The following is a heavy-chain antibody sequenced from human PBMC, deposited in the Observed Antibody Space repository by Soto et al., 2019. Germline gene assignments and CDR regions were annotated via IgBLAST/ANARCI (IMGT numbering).Heavy chain of an antibody. CDR3: AKEKISTSCCNWFDP. CDR1: GFTFSSYS. J-gene: IGHJ5*02. D-gene: IGHD2-2*01. V-gene: IGHV3-48*02. Sequence: PGGSLRLSCAASGFTFSSYSMNWVRQAPGKGLEWVSYISSSSSTIYYADSVKGRFTISRDNAKNSLYLQMNSLRDEDTAVYYCAKEKISTSCCNWFDPWGQGTLVTVSS. CDR2: ISSSSSTI.